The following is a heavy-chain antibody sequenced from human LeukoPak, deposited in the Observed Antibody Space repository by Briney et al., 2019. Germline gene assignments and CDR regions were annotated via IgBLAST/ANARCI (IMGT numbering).Heavy chain of an antibody. D-gene: IGHD5-24*01. CDR3: ASRDGPQGAFDY. CDR1: GYTFTGYH. Sequence: ASVKVSCKASGYTFTGYHIHWVRQAPGQGLEWMGWINPNSGVTNYAQKFQGRVTMTRDTSISTAYMELSRLTSDDTTVYYCASRDGPQGAFDYWGQGTLVTVSS. CDR2: INPNSGVT. V-gene: IGHV1-2*02. J-gene: IGHJ4*02.